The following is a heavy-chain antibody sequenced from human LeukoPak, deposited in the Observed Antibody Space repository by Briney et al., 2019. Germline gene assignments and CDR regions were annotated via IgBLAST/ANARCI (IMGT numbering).Heavy chain of an antibody. D-gene: IGHD5-24*01. CDR2: TYYRSKWYN. V-gene: IGHV6-1*01. J-gene: IGHJ6*03. CDR3: ARDRGGEGYNSYYYYYMAV. CDR1: GDSVSSNSAA. Sequence: SQTLSLTCAISGDSVSSNSAAWNWIRQSPSRGLEWLGRTYYRSKWYNDYAESVKSRITIIPDTSKNQVSLQLNSVTAEDTAVYYCARDRGGEGYNSYYYYYMAVWGKGTAVTISS.